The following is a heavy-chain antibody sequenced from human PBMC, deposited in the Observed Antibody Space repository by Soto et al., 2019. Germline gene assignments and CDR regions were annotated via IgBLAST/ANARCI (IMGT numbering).Heavy chain of an antibody. D-gene: IGHD4-17*01. V-gene: IGHV4-31*03. J-gene: IGHJ5*02. CDR3: ARDLRAVTPYNWFDP. Sequence: SETLSLTCTVSGSSISSGGYYWSWIRQHPGKGLEWIGYIYYSGSTYYNPSLKSRVTISVDTSKNQFSLKLSSVTAADTAVYYCARDLRAVTPYNWFDPWGQGTLVTVSS. CDR1: GSSISSGGYY. CDR2: IYYSGST.